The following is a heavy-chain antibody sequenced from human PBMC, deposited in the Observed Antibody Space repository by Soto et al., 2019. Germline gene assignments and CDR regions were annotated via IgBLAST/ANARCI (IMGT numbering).Heavy chain of an antibody. CDR2: IYYSGST. CDR3: ARHNYGSGSTYFDY. CDR1: GGSISSGGYY. Sequence: SETLSLTCTVSGGSISSGGYYWSWIRQHPGKGLEWIGYIYYSGSTYYNPSLKSRVTISVDTSKNQFSLKLNSMTAADTAVYYCARHNYGSGSTYFDYWGQGTLVTISS. V-gene: IGHV4-31*03. J-gene: IGHJ4*02. D-gene: IGHD3-10*01.